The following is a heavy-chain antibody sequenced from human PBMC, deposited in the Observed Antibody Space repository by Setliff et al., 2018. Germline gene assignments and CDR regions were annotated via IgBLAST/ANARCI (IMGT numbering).Heavy chain of an antibody. D-gene: IGHD3-3*01. V-gene: IGHV2-5*01. CDR1: GFSLSTTGVG. CDR3: ARCITIFGVVIPNAFDY. Sequence: SGPTLVNPTQTLTLTCTFSGFSLSTTGVGVGWIRQPPGKALEWLALIYWNDDKRYSPSLKSRLTITKDTSKNQVVLTMTNMDPVDTATYYCARCITIFGVVIPNAFDYWGQGTLVTVSS. CDR2: IYWNDDK. J-gene: IGHJ4*02.